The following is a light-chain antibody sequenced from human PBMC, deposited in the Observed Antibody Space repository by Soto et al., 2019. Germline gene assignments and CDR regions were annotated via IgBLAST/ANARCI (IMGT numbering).Light chain of an antibody. CDR2: WAS. CDR3: QQYYSSPPWT. J-gene: IGKJ1*01. V-gene: IGKV4-1*01. Sequence: DLVMIQSPDSLAVSLGERVTINCKSSQTVLYSPNNMNYLAWYHQKPGQPPKLLLYWASTRASGVPDRFSGSGSETDFTLTISSLQAEDVAVYYCQQYYSSPPWTFGQGTKVDIK. CDR1: QTVLYSPNNMNY.